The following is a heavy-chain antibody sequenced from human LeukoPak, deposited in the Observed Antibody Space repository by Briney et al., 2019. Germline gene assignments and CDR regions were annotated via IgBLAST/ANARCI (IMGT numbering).Heavy chain of an antibody. Sequence: SETLSLTCTVSGGSITSGSYYWGWIRQPPGKGLEWIGSIYYSGSTNYNPSLKSRVTISVDTSKNQFSLKLSSVTAADTAVYYCARVVKQQLVRYDIWGQGTMVAVSS. J-gene: IGHJ3*02. CDR1: GGSITSGSYY. CDR3: ARVVKQQLVRYDI. V-gene: IGHV4-39*07. D-gene: IGHD6-13*01. CDR2: IYYSGST.